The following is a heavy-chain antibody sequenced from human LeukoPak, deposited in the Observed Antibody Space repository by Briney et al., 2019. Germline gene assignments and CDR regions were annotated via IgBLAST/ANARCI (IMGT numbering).Heavy chain of an antibody. D-gene: IGHD2-2*01. J-gene: IGHJ4*02. CDR1: GFTFSSYA. Sequence: GGSLRLSCAASGFTFSSYAMSWVRQAPGKGLEWVSAISGSGGSTYYADSVKGRFTISRDNSKNTLYLQMNSLRAEDTAVYYCAKDQVPAAIVLIGFDYWGQGTLVTVSS. V-gene: IGHV3-23*01. CDR3: AKDQVPAAIVLIGFDY. CDR2: ISGSGGST.